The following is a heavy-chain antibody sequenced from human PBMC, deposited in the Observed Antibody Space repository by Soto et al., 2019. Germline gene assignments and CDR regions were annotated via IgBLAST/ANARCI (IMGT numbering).Heavy chain of an antibody. V-gene: IGHV3-9*01. CDR2: ISCNSVSI. CDR3: AKGGSGSSLDWFDP. J-gene: IGHJ5*02. CDR1: GFTFDDYA. Sequence: PGGSLRLSCAASGFTFDDYAMHWVRQAPGKGLEWVSGISCNSVSIGYADSVKGRFTISRDNAKNSLYLQMNSLRAEDTALYYCAKGGSGSSLDWFDPWGPGTMLAV. D-gene: IGHD1-26*01.